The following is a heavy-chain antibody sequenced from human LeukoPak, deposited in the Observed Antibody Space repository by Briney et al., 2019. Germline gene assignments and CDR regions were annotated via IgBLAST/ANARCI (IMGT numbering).Heavy chain of an antibody. Sequence: GGSLRLSCAASGFIFSGSAVHWVRQTAGKGLEWVGRIRSKANGYATEYAPSVKGRFTISRDDSENTAYLQMNSLKTENTAVYYCTRPYPYSDDDVAFNIWGQGTMATVSS. V-gene: IGHV3-73*01. D-gene: IGHD6-13*01. J-gene: IGHJ3*02. CDR3: TRPYPYSDDDVAFNI. CDR2: IRSKANGYAT. CDR1: GFIFSGSA.